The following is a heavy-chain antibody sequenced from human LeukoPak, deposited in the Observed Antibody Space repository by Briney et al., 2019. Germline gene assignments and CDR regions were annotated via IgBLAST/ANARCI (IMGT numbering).Heavy chain of an antibody. Sequence: SETQSLTCTVSGGSISSSSYYWGWIRQPPGKGLEWIWSIYYSGSTYYNPSLKSRVTRSVDTSKNHFSLKLSSVTAADTAVYYCARHPPSRGYSYGYPPNYFDYWGQGTLVTVSS. V-gene: IGHV4-39*01. J-gene: IGHJ4*02. CDR3: ARHPPSRGYSYGYPPNYFDY. CDR1: GGSISSSSYY. D-gene: IGHD5-18*01. CDR2: IYYSGST.